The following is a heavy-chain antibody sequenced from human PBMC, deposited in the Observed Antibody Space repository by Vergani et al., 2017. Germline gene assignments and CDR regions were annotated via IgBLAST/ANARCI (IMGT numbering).Heavy chain of an antibody. CDR3: ARASHCINCYSEGPTGPRYYYMDV. V-gene: IGHV4-61*02. CDR2: MYTSGHT. CDR1: GASVSRGTYY. D-gene: IGHD2-21*01. Sequence: QVQLQESGPGLLKPSQTLSLTCTVSGASVSRGTYYWTWIRQPAGKKLEWIVRMYTSGHTIYNPSLESRVTMSVDTSKNQFSLQLSSVTAADTAVYYCARASHCINCYSEGPTGPRYYYMDVWGKGTTVTVSS. J-gene: IGHJ6*03.